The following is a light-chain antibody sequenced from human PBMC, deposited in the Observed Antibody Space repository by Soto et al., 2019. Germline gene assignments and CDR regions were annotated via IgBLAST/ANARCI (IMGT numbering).Light chain of an antibody. CDR2: VSR. Sequence: QLVLTQPPSVSGAPGQRVTISCRGSSSNIGAGYDVHWYQQLPGTAPRLLIYVSRNRPSGVPDRFSGSKSGTSASLAITGLQTDDEADYYCQSYDSSLRLAVFGGGTKLTVL. J-gene: IGLJ3*02. CDR1: SSNIGAGYD. CDR3: QSYDSSLRLAV. V-gene: IGLV1-40*01.